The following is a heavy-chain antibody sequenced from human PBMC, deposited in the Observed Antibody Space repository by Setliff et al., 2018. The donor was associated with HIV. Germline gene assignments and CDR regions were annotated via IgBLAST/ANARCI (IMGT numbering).Heavy chain of an antibody. CDR3: AREIRAGDYPPYNYYFYMDV. J-gene: IGHJ6*03. D-gene: IGHD4-17*01. CDR1: GFTFIDYA. CDR2: ISGSSTYW. V-gene: IGHV3-21*01. Sequence: GGSLRLSCATSGFTFIDYALNWVRQAPGKGLEWVSSISGSSTYWKYADSVKGRFTISRDNAKNSLFLQMNSLRAEDTALYHCAREIRAGDYPPYNYYFYMDVWDKGTTVTVSS.